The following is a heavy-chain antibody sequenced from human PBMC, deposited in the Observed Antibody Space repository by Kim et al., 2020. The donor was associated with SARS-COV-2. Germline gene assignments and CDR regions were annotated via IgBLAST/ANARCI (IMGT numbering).Heavy chain of an antibody. CDR3: AKVRTVTNGRINWFDP. V-gene: IGHV3-23*01. J-gene: IGHJ5*02. CDR1: GFTFSSYA. Sequence: GGSLRLSCAASGFTFSSYAMSWVRQAPGKGLEWVSAISGSGGSTYYADSVKGRFTISRDNSKNTLYLQMNSLRAEDTAVYYCAKVRTVTNGRINWFDPWGQGTLVTVSS. D-gene: IGHD4-17*01. CDR2: ISGSGGST.